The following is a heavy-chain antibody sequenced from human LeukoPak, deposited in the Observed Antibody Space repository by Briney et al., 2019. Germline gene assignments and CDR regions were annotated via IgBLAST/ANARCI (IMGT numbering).Heavy chain of an antibody. CDR1: GYTFTGYY. Sequence: ASVMVSCKASGYTFTGYYMHWVRQAPGQGLEWMGWINPNSGGTNYAQKFQGRVTMTRDTSISTAYMELSRLRSDDTAVYYCARAVGSIVVVPAAQFDYWGQGTLVTVSS. CDR3: ARAVGSIVVVPAAQFDY. D-gene: IGHD2-2*01. CDR2: INPNSGGT. J-gene: IGHJ4*02. V-gene: IGHV1-2*02.